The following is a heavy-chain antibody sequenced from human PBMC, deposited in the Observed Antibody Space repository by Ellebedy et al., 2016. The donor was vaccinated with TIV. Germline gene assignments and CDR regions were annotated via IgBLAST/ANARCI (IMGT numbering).Heavy chain of an antibody. CDR1: GFTFRNYG. CDR2: ISYDGGSE. V-gene: IGHV3-30*18. CDR3: AKDFTGSYHIINY. D-gene: IGHD3-10*01. Sequence: GESLKISCAASGFTFRNYGMHWVRQAPGKELEWVAVISYDGGSEYYADSVKGRFTISRDKSKNTLYLQMDSLRADDTAVYHCAKDFTGSYHIINYWGQGTRVTVSS. J-gene: IGHJ4*02.